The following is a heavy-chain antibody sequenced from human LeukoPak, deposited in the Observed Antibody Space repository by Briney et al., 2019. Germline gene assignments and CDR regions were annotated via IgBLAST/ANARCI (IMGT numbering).Heavy chain of an antibody. CDR1: GFTFSSYG. CDR3: ARGRWPPNYFDY. V-gene: IGHV3-30*02. J-gene: IGHJ4*02. CDR2: IRYDGTNK. D-gene: IGHD2-15*01. Sequence: GGSLRLSCAASGFTFSSYGMHWVRQAPGKGLEWVAFIRYDGTNKYYADSVKGRFTISRDNSKNTLYLQMNSLRAEDTAVYYCARGRWPPNYFDYWGQGTLVTVSS.